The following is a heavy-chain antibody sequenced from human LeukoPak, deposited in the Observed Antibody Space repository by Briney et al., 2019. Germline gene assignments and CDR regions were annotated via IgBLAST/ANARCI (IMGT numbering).Heavy chain of an antibody. CDR1: GDSLSSDKYY. CDR3: ARDATYYVDPSAYKDAFDT. D-gene: IGHD3-16*01. J-gene: IGHJ3*02. Sequence: SETLSLTCVVSGDSLSSDKYYCRWIRQPAGEGLRWIGHIYPSGNTNYSPSLKSRATISVDMSKNQFSLKLSSVTAAGTAVYYCARDATYYVDPSAYKDAFDTWGQGTVVTVSS. V-gene: IGHV4-61*09. CDR2: IYPSGNT.